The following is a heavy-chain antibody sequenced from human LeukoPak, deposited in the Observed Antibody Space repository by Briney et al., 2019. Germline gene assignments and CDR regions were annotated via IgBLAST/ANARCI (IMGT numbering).Heavy chain of an antibody. V-gene: IGHV1-46*01. Sequence: GASVKVSCKASGYTFTSYYMHWVRQAPGQGLEWMGIINPSGGSTSYAQKFQGRVTMTRDMSTSTVYMELSSLRSEDTAVYYCARTVLLWFGESPQFDPWGQGTLVTVSS. CDR3: ARTVLLWFGESPQFDP. CDR2: INPSGGST. J-gene: IGHJ5*02. CDR1: GYTFTSYY. D-gene: IGHD3-10*01.